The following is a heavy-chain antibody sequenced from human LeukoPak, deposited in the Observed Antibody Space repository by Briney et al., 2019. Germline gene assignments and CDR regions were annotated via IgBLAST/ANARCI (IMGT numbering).Heavy chain of an antibody. Sequence: PGGSLRLSCAASGFTFNNYAMDWVRQAPGKGLEWVSAISGSGGGTYYADSVKGRFTISRDNSKNTLYLQMNSLRAEDTAVYYCARGRYSSSYLGYGGQGTLVTVSS. D-gene: IGHD6-6*01. CDR1: GFTFNNYA. J-gene: IGHJ4*02. CDR3: ARGRYSSSYLGY. V-gene: IGHV3-23*01. CDR2: ISGSGGGT.